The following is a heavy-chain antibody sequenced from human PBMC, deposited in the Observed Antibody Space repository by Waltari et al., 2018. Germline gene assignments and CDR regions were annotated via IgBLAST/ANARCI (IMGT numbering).Heavy chain of an antibody. D-gene: IGHD3-22*01. CDR3: ARVSSRFFYYYDSSGYPRDAFDI. V-gene: IGHV1-18*01. CDR1: GYTFTSYG. J-gene: IGHJ3*02. CDR2: ISAYNGNT. Sequence: KASGYTFTSYGISWVRQAPGQGLEWMGWISAYNGNTNYAQKLQGRVTMTTDTSTSTAYMELRSLRSDDTAVYYCARVSSRFFYYYDSSGYPRDAFDIWGQGTMVTVSS.